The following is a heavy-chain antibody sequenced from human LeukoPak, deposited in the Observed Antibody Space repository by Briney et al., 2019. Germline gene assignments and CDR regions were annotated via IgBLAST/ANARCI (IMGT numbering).Heavy chain of an antibody. CDR1: GGSISSYY. J-gene: IGHJ4*02. D-gene: IGHD3-3*01. CDR3: AGARYYDFWSGYYDY. V-gene: IGHV4-59*01. Sequence: SETLSLTCTVSGGSISSYYWSWIRQPPGKGLEWIGYIYYSGSTNYNPSLKSRVTISVDTSKNQFSLKLSSVTAADTAVYYCAGARYYDFWSGYYDYWGQGTLVTVSS. CDR2: IYYSGST.